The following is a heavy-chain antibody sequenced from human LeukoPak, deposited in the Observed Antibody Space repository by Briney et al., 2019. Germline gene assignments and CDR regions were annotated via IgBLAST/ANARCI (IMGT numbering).Heavy chain of an antibody. V-gene: IGHV4-4*07. Sequence: SETLSLTCTVSGGSISSYYWSWIRQPAGKGLEWIGRIYTSGSTNYNPSLKSRVTISVDTSKNQFSLKLSSVTAADTAVYYCARYSDYYDSSGYYTTHYFDYWGQGTLVTVSS. CDR1: GGSISSYY. CDR3: ARYSDYYDSSGYYTTHYFDY. J-gene: IGHJ4*02. CDR2: IYTSGST. D-gene: IGHD3-22*01.